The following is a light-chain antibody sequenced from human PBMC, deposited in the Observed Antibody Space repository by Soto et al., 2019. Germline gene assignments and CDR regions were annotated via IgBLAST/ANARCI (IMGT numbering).Light chain of an antibody. V-gene: IGKV3-20*01. CDR3: QQYGGSPRT. J-gene: IGKJ4*01. CDR2: VAS. Sequence: EIVLTQSPGTLSLSPGERATLFCRASQSVSNNYLAWYQQKRGQAPRLIISVASTRATAVPDRFSGSGSGTDFTLTINRVEPEDSAVYYCQQYGGSPRTFGGGLSWRSN. CDR1: QSVSNNY.